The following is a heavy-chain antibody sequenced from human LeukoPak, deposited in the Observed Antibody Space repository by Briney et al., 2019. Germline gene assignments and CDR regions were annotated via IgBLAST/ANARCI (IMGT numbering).Heavy chain of an antibody. CDR2: IYYSGST. CDR1: GGSMTSSSYY. Sequence: PSETLSLTCTVSGGSMTSSSYYWGWIRQPPGKGLEWIGSIYYSGSTYYDPSLKSRVTISVDTSKNQFSLKLSSVTAADTAVYYCARDPDYDLSWDWGQGTLVTVSS. J-gene: IGHJ4*02. CDR3: ARDPDYDLSWD. V-gene: IGHV4-39*07. D-gene: IGHD3-22*01.